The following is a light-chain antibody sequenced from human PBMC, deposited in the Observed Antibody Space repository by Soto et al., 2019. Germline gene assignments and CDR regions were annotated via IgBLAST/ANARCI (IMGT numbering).Light chain of an antibody. Sequence: EILLTPSPGTLSLSPGARATLPGSASQSVRSSYLAWYQQKPGQAPRLLIYGASSRATGIPDRFSGSASGTDFTLTISSLQPEDCAVYSCQQCDNWPPTFGQGTKVDIK. J-gene: IGKJ1*01. V-gene: IGKV3-20*01. CDR3: QQCDNWPPT. CDR2: GAS. CDR1: QSVRSSY.